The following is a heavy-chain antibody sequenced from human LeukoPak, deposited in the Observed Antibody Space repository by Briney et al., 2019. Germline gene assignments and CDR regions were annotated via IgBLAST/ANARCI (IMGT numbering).Heavy chain of an antibody. CDR1: GGSFSGYY. CDR3: ARASSYYYDSSGYYSPDYFDY. Sequence: SETLSLTCAVYGGSFSGYYWSWIRQPPGKGLEWIGEINHSGSTNYNPSLKSRVTISVDTSKNQFSLKLSSVTAADTAVYYCARASSYYYDSSGYYSPDYFDYWGQGTLVTVSS. V-gene: IGHV4-34*01. CDR2: INHSGST. D-gene: IGHD3-22*01. J-gene: IGHJ4*02.